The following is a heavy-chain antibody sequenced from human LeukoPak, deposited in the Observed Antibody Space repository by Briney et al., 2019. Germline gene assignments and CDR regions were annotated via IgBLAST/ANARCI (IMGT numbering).Heavy chain of an antibody. CDR3: ASDGVAAHPSDVFYI. Sequence: GGSLRLSCTPSGFTFSSYWMSWVRQAPGTGLEWVGNIKHDGSEKYYVDSVKGRFTISRDNAKNSLYLQMNSLRAEDTALYYCASDGVAAHPSDVFYIWGQGTMVTVSS. D-gene: IGHD6-6*01. CDR1: GFTFSSYW. J-gene: IGHJ3*02. CDR2: IKHDGSEK. V-gene: IGHV3-7*01.